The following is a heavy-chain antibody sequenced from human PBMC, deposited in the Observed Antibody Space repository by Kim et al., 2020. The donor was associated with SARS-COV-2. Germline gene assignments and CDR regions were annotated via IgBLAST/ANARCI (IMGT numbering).Heavy chain of an antibody. J-gene: IGHJ4*02. D-gene: IGHD6-19*01. Sequence: VKGHFTISRDNAKSTLYLQMNNLRAEDTAVYYCARVSSVAGKTPWEFDYWGQGTLVTVSS. V-gene: IGHV3-74*01. CDR3: ARVSSVAGKTPWEFDY.